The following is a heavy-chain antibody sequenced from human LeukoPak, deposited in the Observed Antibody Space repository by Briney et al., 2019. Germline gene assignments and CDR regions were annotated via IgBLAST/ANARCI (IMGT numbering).Heavy chain of an antibody. CDR1: GFTLDDYA. J-gene: IGHJ4*01. V-gene: IGHV3-9*01. CDR3: ARGTYCDYEGNYFDY. Sequence: GGPLTLSCAASGFTLDDYAMHWARHAPGKALEWVSDISWNSGSIDYADSVKGRFTISRDNAKNSLYLQMNRLRAEDTALYYCARGTYCDYEGNYFDYWGHRALVTV. D-gene: IGHD4-17*01. CDR2: ISWNSGSI.